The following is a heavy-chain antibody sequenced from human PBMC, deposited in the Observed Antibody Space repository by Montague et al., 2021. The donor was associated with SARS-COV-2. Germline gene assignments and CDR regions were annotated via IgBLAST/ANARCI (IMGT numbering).Heavy chain of an antibody. Sequence: CAISGDSVSTHSGTWNWVRLSPSRGLEWLGRTYYRSEWYSDYSVSVKSRISINPDTSKNQFSLQLNSVTPEDTAVYYCARAERGSCGDGHCYQYFFNYWGQGTLVTVSS. CDR3: ARAERGSCGDGHCYQYFFNY. D-gene: IGHD2-15*01. V-gene: IGHV6-1*01. J-gene: IGHJ4*02. CDR2: TYYRSEWYS. CDR1: GDSVSTHSGT.